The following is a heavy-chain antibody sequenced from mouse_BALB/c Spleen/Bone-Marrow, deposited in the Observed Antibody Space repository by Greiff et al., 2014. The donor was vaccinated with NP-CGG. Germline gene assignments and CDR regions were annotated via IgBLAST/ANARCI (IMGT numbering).Heavy chain of an antibody. V-gene: IGHV1-87*01. CDR3: ARAKRYGEMDY. CDR1: GYTFTSYW. CDR2: IYPGDGDT. J-gene: IGHJ4*01. D-gene: IGHD2-14*01. Sequence: QVQLQQPGAELARPGASVKLSCKASGYTFTSYWMQWVKQRPGQGLEWIGAIYPGDGDTRFTQKFKGKATLTADKSSSTAYTQLSSLASEDSAVYYCARAKRYGEMDYWGQGTSVTVSS.